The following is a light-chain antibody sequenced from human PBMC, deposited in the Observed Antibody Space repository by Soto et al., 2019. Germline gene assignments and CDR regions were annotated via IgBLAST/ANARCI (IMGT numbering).Light chain of an antibody. CDR3: QQRSNWPIT. CDR2: AAS. Sequence: DIQMTQSPSSVSASVGDGVTITCRASQGISTSLGWYQQKPGKAPKLLIYAASSLQSGVPSRFSGTGSGTDFTLTISSLEPEDFAVYYCQQRSNWPITFGQGTRLEIK. J-gene: IGKJ5*01. CDR1: QGISTS. V-gene: IGKV1D-12*01.